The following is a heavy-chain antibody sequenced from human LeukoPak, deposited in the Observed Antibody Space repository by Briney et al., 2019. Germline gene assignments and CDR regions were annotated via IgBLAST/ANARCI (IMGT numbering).Heavy chain of an antibody. CDR3: ARVIGTYYDILTGSATPPYFDY. CDR1: GGSISSSNW. V-gene: IGHV4-4*02. Sequence: SETLSLTCAVSGGSISSSNWWSWVRQPPGKGLEWIGEIYHSGSTNYNPSLKSRVTISVGRSKNQFSLKLSSVTAADTAVYYCARVIGTYYDILTGSATPPYFDYWGQGTLVTVSS. CDR2: IYHSGST. D-gene: IGHD3-9*01. J-gene: IGHJ4*02.